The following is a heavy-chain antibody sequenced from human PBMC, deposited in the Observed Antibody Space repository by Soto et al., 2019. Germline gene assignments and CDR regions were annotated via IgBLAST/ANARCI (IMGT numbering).Heavy chain of an antibody. V-gene: IGHV4-31*03. J-gene: IGHJ4*02. D-gene: IGHD3-22*01. CDR2: IYYSGST. CDR3: ARAFADYYDSSGYYYEDY. CDR1: GGSISSGGYY. Sequence: PSETLSLTCTVSGGSISSGGYYWGWIRQHPGKGLEWIGYIYYSGSTYYNPSHKSRVTISVDTSKNQFSLKLSSVTAADTAVYYCARAFADYYDSSGYYYEDYWGQGTLVTVSS.